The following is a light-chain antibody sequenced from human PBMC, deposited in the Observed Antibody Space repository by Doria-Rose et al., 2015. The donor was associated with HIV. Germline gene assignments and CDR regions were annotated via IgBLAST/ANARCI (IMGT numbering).Light chain of an antibody. J-gene: IGKJ2*01. CDR2: GAS. CDR3: QQYYTTPMYT. Sequence: CRSSQDISNSLAWYQQTPGKAPKLLVYGASRLETGVPSSFSGSGSGTDYTLTISSLQPEDFATYYCQQYYTTPMYTFGQGNKRE. V-gene: IGKV1-NL1*01. CDR1: QDISNS.